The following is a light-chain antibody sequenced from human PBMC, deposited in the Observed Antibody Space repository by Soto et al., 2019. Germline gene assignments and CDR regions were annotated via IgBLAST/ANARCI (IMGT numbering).Light chain of an antibody. CDR2: WAS. CDR3: QQYYTGRT. Sequence: DIVMTQSPDSLPVSLGERATNNCKSSQSVLYRSNNKNYLAWYQQKPGQPPKLLIYWASTRESGVPDRFSGSGSGTDFTLTISSLQAEDVAVYYCQQYYTGRTFGQGTKVEIK. J-gene: IGKJ1*01. CDR1: QSVLYRSNNKNY. V-gene: IGKV4-1*01.